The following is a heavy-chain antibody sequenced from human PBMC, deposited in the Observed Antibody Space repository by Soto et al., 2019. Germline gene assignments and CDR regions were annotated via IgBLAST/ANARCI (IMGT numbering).Heavy chain of an antibody. CDR2: IKQDESEK. Sequence: VQLVESGGGLVQPGGSLRISCTVSGFSLSSYWMSWVRQAPGKGLEWVASIKQDESEKYYVDSVKGRFTISRDNVDDSLFLQMNSLSADDTAVYFCVRDVAFDYVNWGQGTLVTVSS. D-gene: IGHD3-16*01. V-gene: IGHV3-7*01. J-gene: IGHJ4*02. CDR3: VRDVAFDYVN. CDR1: GFSLSSYW.